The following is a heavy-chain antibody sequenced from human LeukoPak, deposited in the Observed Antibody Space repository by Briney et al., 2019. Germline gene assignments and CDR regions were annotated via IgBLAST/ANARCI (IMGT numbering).Heavy chain of an antibody. Sequence: GGSLRLSCAASGFTFSSYGMTWVRQAPGKGLEWVSSISGSGDNMDYADSVKGRFTISRDNSENTLYLQMNSLRGEDTAVYYCAKDKSSVRSPHYFDYWGQGTLVTVSS. CDR2: ISGSGDNM. J-gene: IGHJ4*02. D-gene: IGHD3-22*01. V-gene: IGHV3-23*01. CDR1: GFTFSSYG. CDR3: AKDKSSVRSPHYFDY.